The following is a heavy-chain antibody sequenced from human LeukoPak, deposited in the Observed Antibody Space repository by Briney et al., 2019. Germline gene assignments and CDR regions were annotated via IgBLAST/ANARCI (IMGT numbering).Heavy chain of an antibody. Sequence: GESLKISCKGSGYTFTNYWIGWVRQAPGQRLEWMGWINAGNGNTKYSQEFQGRVTITRDTSASTAYMELSSLRSEDTAVYYCARGEYYYDSSGYSSPFDYWGQGTLVTVSS. J-gene: IGHJ4*02. D-gene: IGHD3-22*01. CDR3: ARGEYYYDSSGYSSPFDY. CDR1: GYTFTNYW. CDR2: INAGNGNT. V-gene: IGHV1/OR15-3*02.